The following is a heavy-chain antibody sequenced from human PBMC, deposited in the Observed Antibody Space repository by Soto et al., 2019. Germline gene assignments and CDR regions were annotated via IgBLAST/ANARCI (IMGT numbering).Heavy chain of an antibody. J-gene: IGHJ4*02. D-gene: IGHD3-10*01. CDR2: SRSKPFGGTT. V-gene: IGHV3-49*03. CDR1: GFTFGDYG. CDR3: SRDCLGGRGIITAYYFDC. Sequence: PGGSLRLSCTASGFTFGDYGVSWFRQAPGKGLEWVGLSRSKPFGGTTEYAASVKGRFIISRDDSRSIAYVHMNSLKTEDTALYYRSRDCLGGRGIITAYYFDCWGQGTLVNVSS.